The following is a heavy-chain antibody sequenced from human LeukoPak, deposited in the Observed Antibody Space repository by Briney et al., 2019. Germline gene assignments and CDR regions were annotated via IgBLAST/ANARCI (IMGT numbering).Heavy chain of an antibody. J-gene: IGHJ3*02. Sequence: PSETLSLTCTVSGGSLSNYYWSWIRQPPGKGLEWIGYIYSSGSTNYNPSLESRVTTSEDTSKNQVSLKLSSVTAADTAVYYCATSRLYYDILTGYYSPEDDAFNIWGQGTMVTVSS. CDR3: ATSRLYYDILTGYYSPEDDAFNI. D-gene: IGHD3-9*01. V-gene: IGHV4-59*08. CDR1: GGSLSNYY. CDR2: IYSSGST.